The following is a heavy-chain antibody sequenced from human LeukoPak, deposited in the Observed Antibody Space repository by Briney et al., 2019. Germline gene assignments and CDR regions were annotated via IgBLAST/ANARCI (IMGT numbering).Heavy chain of an antibody. J-gene: IGHJ4*02. D-gene: IGHD6-13*01. V-gene: IGHV1-2*02. Sequence: ASVKVSCKASGYTFTGYYMHWVRQAPGQGLEWMGWINPNSGGTNYAQKFQGRVTMTRDTSISTAYMELSRLRSDDTAVYYCAGVRIAAAGKYYFDYWGQGTLVTVSS. CDR3: AGVRIAAAGKYYFDY. CDR1: GYTFTGYY. CDR2: INPNSGGT.